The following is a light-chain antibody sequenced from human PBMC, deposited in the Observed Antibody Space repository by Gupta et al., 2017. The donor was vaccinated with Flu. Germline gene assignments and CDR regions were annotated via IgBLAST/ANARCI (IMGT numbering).Light chain of an antibody. CDR2: RND. CDR3: AVWDDSLSAWV. J-gene: IGLJ3*02. V-gene: IGLV1-47*01. CDR1: SSNIGGNF. Sequence: QSVLTQPPSASGTPGQRVTISCSGSSSNIGGNFVYWFQQVPGTAPKLLIYRNDRRPSGVPDRFSGSKSGTSASLAISGLRSEDEADYYCAVWDDSLSAWVFGGGTKLTVL.